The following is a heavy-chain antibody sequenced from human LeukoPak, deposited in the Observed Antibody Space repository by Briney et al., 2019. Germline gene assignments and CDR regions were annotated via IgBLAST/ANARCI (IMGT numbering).Heavy chain of an antibody. CDR2: IYITGSA. CDR1: GGSINDFY. J-gene: IGHJ4*02. V-gene: IGHV4-4*07. D-gene: IGHD6-6*01. CDR3: ARDPFKSSFDS. Sequence: PSETVSVTCRVSGGSINDFYCNWLRQAAGKAPEWMGRIYITGSANYNPSLWGRVNMSVDRSTNQFSLRLTAMTAADTAVYYCARDPFKSSFDSWGQGILVTVSS.